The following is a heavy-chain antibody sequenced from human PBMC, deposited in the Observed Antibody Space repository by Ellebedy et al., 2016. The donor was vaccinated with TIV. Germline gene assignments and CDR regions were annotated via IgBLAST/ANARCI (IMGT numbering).Heavy chain of an antibody. CDR1: GGSMSTYY. D-gene: IGHD3-9*01. CDR2: IYSSGST. J-gene: IGHJ4*02. V-gene: IGHV4-4*07. CDR3: ARAQGMMIFLRTPAYFDY. Sequence: SETLSLTCTISGGSMSTYYWTWIRQPAGKGLEWIGRIYSSGSTNYNPSLKSRVTMSVDTSKNQFSLKLSSATAADTAVYYCARAQGMMIFLRTPAYFDYWGQGTLVTVSS.